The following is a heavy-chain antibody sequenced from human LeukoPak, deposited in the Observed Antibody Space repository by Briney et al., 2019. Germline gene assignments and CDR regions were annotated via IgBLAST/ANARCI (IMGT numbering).Heavy chain of an antibody. V-gene: IGHV4-31*03. CDR3: ARSGPHGGWYYFDY. CDR2: IYDSGST. CDR1: GDSISSGGYY. D-gene: IGHD6-19*01. J-gene: IGHJ4*02. Sequence: SETLSLTCSVSGDSISSGGYYWSWIRQHPGKGLEWIGYIYDSGSTYNPSLKGRVTMSIDTSKSQFSLKLSSVTAADTAVYYCARSGPHGGWYYFDYWGQGTLVTVSS.